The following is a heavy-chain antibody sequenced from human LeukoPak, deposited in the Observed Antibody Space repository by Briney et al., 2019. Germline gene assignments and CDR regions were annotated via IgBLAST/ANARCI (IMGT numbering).Heavy chain of an antibody. J-gene: IGHJ4*02. D-gene: IGHD2-2*01. CDR2: IMPMFGTA. CDR3: ASGRTDIVVVPATLRNYYFDY. CDR1: GGTFSSYD. Sequence: ASVKVSFKSSGGTFSSYDISWVRQAPGQGLEWMGGIMPMFGTANYAQKFQGRVTITADKSTSTAYMELSSLRSEDTAVYYCASGRTDIVVVPATLRNYYFDYWGQGTLVTVSS. V-gene: IGHV1-69*06.